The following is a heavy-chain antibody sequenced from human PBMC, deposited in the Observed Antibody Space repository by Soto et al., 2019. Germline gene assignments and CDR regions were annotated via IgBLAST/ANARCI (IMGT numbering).Heavy chain of an antibody. CDR3: AKGSTYYYDSSAYPFDY. CDR2: ISWNSGSM. D-gene: IGHD3-22*01. V-gene: IGHV3-9*01. J-gene: IGHJ4*02. CDR1: GFTLDDYA. Sequence: GGSLRLSCAASGFTLDDYAMHWVRQAPGKGLEWVSGISWNSGSMGYADSVKGRFTISRDNAKNSLYLQMKSLRAEDTALYYCAKGSTYYYDSSAYPFDYWGQGTLVTVSS.